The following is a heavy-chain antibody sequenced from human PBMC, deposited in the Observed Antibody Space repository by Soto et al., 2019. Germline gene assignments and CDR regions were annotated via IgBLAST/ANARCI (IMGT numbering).Heavy chain of an antibody. J-gene: IGHJ4*02. CDR3: ARDRRVDTAMVTLVD. Sequence: PGGSLRVSCAASGFTFSSYAMHWVRQAPGKGLEWVAVISYDGSNKYYADSVKGRFTISRDNSKNTLYLQMNSLRAEDTAVYYCARDRRVDTAMVTLVDCGQGTLATVSS. CDR1: GFTFSSYA. D-gene: IGHD5-18*01. V-gene: IGHV3-30-3*01. CDR2: ISYDGSNK.